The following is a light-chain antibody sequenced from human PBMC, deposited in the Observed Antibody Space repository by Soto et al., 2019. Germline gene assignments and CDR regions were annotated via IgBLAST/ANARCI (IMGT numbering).Light chain of an antibody. CDR1: NIGSKG. V-gene: IGLV3-21*02. Sequence: SYELTQPPSVSVAPGQTARITWGGDNIGSKGVHWYQQKPGQAPVLVVYDDSDRPSGIPERFTGSNSGNTATLTISTVEAGDEAGYYCQVWDSSGDHHVIFGGGTKLTVL. J-gene: IGLJ2*01. CDR3: QVWDSSGDHHVI. CDR2: DDS.